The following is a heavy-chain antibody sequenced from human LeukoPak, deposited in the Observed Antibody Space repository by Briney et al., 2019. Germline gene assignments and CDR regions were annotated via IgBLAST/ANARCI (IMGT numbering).Heavy chain of an antibody. Sequence: GGSLRLSCAGSGFTFSSYAMSWVRQAPGKGLEWVSGLSSSGESTYYADSAKGRFTISRDNSKNTLYLQMNSLRAEDTAVYHCAKGPSGSYTTYFFDYWGQGILVTVSS. V-gene: IGHV3-23*01. CDR2: LSSSGEST. D-gene: IGHD1-26*01. J-gene: IGHJ4*02. CDR3: AKGPSGSYTTYFFDY. CDR1: GFTFSSYA.